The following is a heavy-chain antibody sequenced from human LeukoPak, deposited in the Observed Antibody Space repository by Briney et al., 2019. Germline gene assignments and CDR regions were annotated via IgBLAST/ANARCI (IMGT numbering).Heavy chain of an antibody. CDR2: ISGSGGST. CDR3: ARDLRIGGD. Sequence: GGSLRLSCAASGFTFSSYAMNWVRQAPGKGLEWVSGISGSGGSTYNADSVKGRFTISRDNSKNTLYLQMNSLRAEDAAVYYCARDLRIGGDWGQGTLVTVSS. V-gene: IGHV3-23*01. CDR1: GFTFSSYA. D-gene: IGHD4-23*01. J-gene: IGHJ4*02.